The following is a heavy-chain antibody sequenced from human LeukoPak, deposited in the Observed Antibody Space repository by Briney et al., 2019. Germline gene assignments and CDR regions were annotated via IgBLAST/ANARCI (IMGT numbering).Heavy chain of an antibody. D-gene: IGHD3-16*01. J-gene: IGHJ4*02. V-gene: IGHV1-18*01. CDR1: GYTFTSYG. CDR2: VSVYNVNT. CDR3: ASVKGGGPYYIDY. Sequence: ASVKVSCKASGYTFTSYGISWVRQAPGQGLEWMGWVSVYNVNTVYAQKLQGRVTMTTDTSASTAYMELRSLRSDDTAIYYCASVKGGGPYYIDYWGRGTLVTVSS.